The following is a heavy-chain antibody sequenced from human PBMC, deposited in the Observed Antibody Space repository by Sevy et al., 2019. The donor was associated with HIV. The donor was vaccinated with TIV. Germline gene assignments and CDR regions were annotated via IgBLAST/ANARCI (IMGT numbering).Heavy chain of an antibody. CDR1: GFTFSNYG. CDR2: ISYDGSNK. D-gene: IGHD6-19*01. CDR3: AKSSGWYGGYFDY. J-gene: IGHJ4*02. V-gene: IGHV3-30*18. Sequence: GGSLRLSCAVSGFTFSNYGIHWVHQAPGKGLEWVAIISYDGSNKYYGDSVKGRFTISRDNSKNTLYLQMKNLRVEDTAVYYCAKSSGWYGGYFDYWGRGTLVTVSS.